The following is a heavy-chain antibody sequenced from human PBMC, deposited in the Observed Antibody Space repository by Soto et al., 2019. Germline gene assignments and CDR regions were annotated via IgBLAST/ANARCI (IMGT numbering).Heavy chain of an antibody. CDR1: GFTFSAYN. CDR2: ITSSSSSI. CDR3: ASHYGDNGWFDP. D-gene: IGHD4-17*01. J-gene: IGHJ5*02. V-gene: IGHV3-21*01. Sequence: GGSLRLSCAASGFTFSAYNMNWVRQPPGKGLEWVSSITSSSSSIYYADSLKGRFTISRDNAKKSLYLQMNSLRAEDTAVYYCASHYGDNGWFDPWGQGTLVTVSS.